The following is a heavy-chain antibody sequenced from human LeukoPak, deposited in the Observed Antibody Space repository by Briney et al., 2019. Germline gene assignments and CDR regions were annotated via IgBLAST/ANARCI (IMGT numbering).Heavy chain of an antibody. CDR2: IIPIFGTA. CDR3: ARDRSEYGGYGYYYMDV. D-gene: IGHD5-12*01. CDR1: GGTFSSYA. J-gene: IGHJ6*03. V-gene: IGHV1-69*13. Sequence: ASVKVSCKASGGTFSSYAISWVRQAPGQGLEWMGGIIPIFGTANYAQKFQGRVTITADESTSTAYMELSSLRSEDTAVYYCARDRSEYGGYGYYYMDVWGKGTTVTVSS.